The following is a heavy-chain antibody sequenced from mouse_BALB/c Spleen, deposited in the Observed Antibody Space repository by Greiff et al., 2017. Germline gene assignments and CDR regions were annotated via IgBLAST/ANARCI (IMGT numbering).Heavy chain of an antibody. V-gene: IGHV1S132*01. CDR2: IFPGTGTT. D-gene: IGHD1-1*01. CDR1: GYTFTSYW. Sequence: QVHVKQSGAELVKPGASVKLSCKTSGYTFTSYWIQWVKQRPGQGLGWIGEIFPGTGTTYYNEKFKGKATLTIDTSSSTAYMQLSSLTSEDSAVYFCARGAGSSYYFDYWGQGTTLTVSS. J-gene: IGHJ2*01. CDR3: ARGAGSSYYFDY.